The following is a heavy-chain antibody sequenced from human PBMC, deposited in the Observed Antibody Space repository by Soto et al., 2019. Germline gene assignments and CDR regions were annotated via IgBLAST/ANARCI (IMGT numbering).Heavy chain of an antibody. J-gene: IGHJ4*02. CDR2: ISSSSSYI. CDR1: GFTFSSYS. V-gene: IGHV3-21*01. Sequence: EVQLVESGGGLVKPGGSLRLSCAASGFTFSSYSMNWVRQAPGKGLEWVSSISSSSSYIYYADSVKGRFTISRDNAKNSLYLQMNSRRAEDTAVYYCARGPRLEQWLIMYWGQGTLVTVSS. D-gene: IGHD6-19*01. CDR3: ARGPRLEQWLIMY.